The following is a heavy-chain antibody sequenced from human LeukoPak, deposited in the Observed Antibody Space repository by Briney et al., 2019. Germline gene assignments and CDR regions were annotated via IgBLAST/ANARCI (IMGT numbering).Heavy chain of an antibody. CDR3: ARDPGSGSYRFDY. J-gene: IGHJ4*02. V-gene: IGHV4-61*08. CDR1: GGSISSGGYY. CDR2: IYYSGST. D-gene: IGHD3-10*01. Sequence: SQTLSLTCTVSGGSISSGGYYWSWIRQPPGKGLEWIGYIYYSGSTNYNPSLKSRVTISVDTSKNQFSLKLSSVTAADTAVYYCARDPGSGSYRFDYWGQGTLVTVSS.